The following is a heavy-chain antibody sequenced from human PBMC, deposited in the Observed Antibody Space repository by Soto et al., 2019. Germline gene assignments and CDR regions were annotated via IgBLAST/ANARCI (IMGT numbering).Heavy chain of an antibody. CDR2: VHYRGNT. D-gene: IGHD2-15*01. J-gene: IGHJ6*02. CDR1: GGSIIAYY. Sequence: XATLSLTCTVSGGSIIAYYWSWIREPPGKGLESIGYVHYRGNTDYNPSLKSRVTISVDTSKNQFSLKLSSVTAADTAVYYCARGRYCSGDSCKSYFYYYGMDVWGQGTTVTVSS. V-gene: IGHV4-59*01. CDR3: ARGRYCSGDSCKSYFYYYGMDV.